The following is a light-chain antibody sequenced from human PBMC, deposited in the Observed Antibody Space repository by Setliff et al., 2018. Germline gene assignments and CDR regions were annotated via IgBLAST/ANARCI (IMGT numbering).Light chain of an antibody. CDR2: EVS. CDR1: GSDVGGYNY. Sequence: QSVLTQPASVSGSPGQSITISCTGTGSDVGGYNYVSWYQQHPGKAPKLMIYEVSNRPSGVSNRFSGSKSGNTASLTISGLQAEDEADYYCSSYTSSSTGVFGGGTKVTV. V-gene: IGLV2-14*01. CDR3: SSYTSSSTGV. J-gene: IGLJ3*02.